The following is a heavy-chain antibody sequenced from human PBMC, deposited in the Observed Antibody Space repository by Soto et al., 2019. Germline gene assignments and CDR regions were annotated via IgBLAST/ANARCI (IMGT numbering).Heavy chain of an antibody. D-gene: IGHD6-19*01. CDR1: GFTFKSYA. Sequence: GGLLRLPCAASGFTFKSYAMSWVRQPPGKGLEWVSGSSGSGGTTYHADSVKGRFTISRDNSKNTLYLQMNSLRVEDTAVYYCAKEPYSSFVLGTFHYWGQGALVTVSS. V-gene: IGHV3-23*01. J-gene: IGHJ4*02. CDR2: SSGSGGTT. CDR3: AKEPYSSFVLGTFHY.